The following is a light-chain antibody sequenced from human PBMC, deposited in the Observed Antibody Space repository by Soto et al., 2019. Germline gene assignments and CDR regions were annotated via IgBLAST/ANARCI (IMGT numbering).Light chain of an antibody. J-gene: IGLJ2*01. CDR1: SSDVGGYNF. CDR2: EVT. CDR3: ISHAGSTAV. V-gene: IGLV2-8*01. Sequence: QSALTQPPSASGSPGQSVTISCTGTSSDVGGYNFVSWYQQHPGKAPKLMIYEVTKRPSGVPDRFSGSKSGNTASLTVSGLQAEDEADYYCISHAGSTAVFGGGTKLTVL.